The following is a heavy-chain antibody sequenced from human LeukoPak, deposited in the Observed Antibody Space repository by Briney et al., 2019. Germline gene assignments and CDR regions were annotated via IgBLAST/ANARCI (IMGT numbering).Heavy chain of an antibody. CDR3: ARAPEVGATRGGAFDI. CDR2: IIPIFGTA. CDR1: GSTFSSYA. Sequence: SVKVSCKASGSTFSSYAISWVRQAPGQGLEWMGGIIPIFGTANYAQKFQGRVTITADESTSTAYMELSSLRSEDTAVYYCARAPEVGATRGGAFDIWGQGTMVTVSS. J-gene: IGHJ3*02. V-gene: IGHV1-69*13. D-gene: IGHD1-26*01.